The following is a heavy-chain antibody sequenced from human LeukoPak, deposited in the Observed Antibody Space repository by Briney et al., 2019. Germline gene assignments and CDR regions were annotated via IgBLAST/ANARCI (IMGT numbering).Heavy chain of an antibody. CDR2: ISSSGSTI. Sequence: GGSLRLSCAASGFTFSDYYMSWLRQAPGKGLEWVSYISSSGSTIYYADSVKGRFTISRDNAKNSLYLQMNSLRAEDTAVYYCARASHKYYDFWSGLGWFDPWGQGTLVTVSS. V-gene: IGHV3-11*01. CDR1: GFTFSDYY. CDR3: ARASHKYYDFWSGLGWFDP. D-gene: IGHD3-3*01. J-gene: IGHJ5*02.